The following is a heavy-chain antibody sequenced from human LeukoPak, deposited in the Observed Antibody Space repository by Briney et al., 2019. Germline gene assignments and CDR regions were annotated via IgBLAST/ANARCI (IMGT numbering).Heavy chain of an antibody. CDR3: AKAFDYGSGSNYKTFGY. J-gene: IGHJ4*02. Sequence: GGSLRLSCAASGFTFSSYAMSWVRQAPGKGLEWVSGISGRDGRTYYADSVKGRFTISRDNSKNTLDLQMNSLRAEDTAVYYCAKAFDYGSGSNYKTFGYWGQGTLVTVSS. CDR2: ISGRDGRT. CDR1: GFTFSSYA. V-gene: IGHV3-23*01. D-gene: IGHD3-10*01.